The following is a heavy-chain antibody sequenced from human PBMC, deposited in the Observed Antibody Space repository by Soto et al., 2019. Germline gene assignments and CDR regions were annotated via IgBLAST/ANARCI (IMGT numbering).Heavy chain of an antibody. CDR1: GFTVTSNY. Sequence: PGGSLRLSCAASGFTVTSNYMSWVRQAPGKGLEWVSVIYSGGNTFYAASVKGRFTISRDNSKNTLYLQMNSLRAEDTAVYFCAREVAGSNGGYFNFWGQGTLVTVSS. CDR2: IYSGGNT. CDR3: AREVAGSNGGYFNF. V-gene: IGHV3-66*01. D-gene: IGHD6-19*01. J-gene: IGHJ4*02.